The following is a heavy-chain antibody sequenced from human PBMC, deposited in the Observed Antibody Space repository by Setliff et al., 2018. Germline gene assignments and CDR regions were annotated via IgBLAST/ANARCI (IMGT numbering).Heavy chain of an antibody. CDR2: IRYDGSNK. CDR1: GFTFSSYG. D-gene: IGHD2-15*01. CDR3: AKDTGAAKYGMDV. Sequence: LKISCAASGFTFSSYGMHWVRQAPGKGLEWVAFIRYDGSNKYYADSVKGRSTISRDNSKNTLYLQMNSLRAEDTAVYYCAKDTGAAKYGMDVWGQGTTVTAP. V-gene: IGHV3-30*02. J-gene: IGHJ6*02.